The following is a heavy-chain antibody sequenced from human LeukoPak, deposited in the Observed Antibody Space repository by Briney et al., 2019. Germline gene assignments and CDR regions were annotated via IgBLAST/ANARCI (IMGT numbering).Heavy chain of an antibody. D-gene: IGHD5-24*01. V-gene: IGHV4-39*01. CDR3: ARSGQWLQQGYFDY. CDR2: IYYTGNT. Sequence: SETLSLTCTVSGGSISSSYNWGWIRQPPGKGLEWIGNIYYTGNTYYNPSLKSRVTISVDTSKNQFSLKLSSVTAADTAVYYCARSGQWLQQGYFDYWGQGTLVTVSS. CDR1: GGSISSSYN. J-gene: IGHJ4*02.